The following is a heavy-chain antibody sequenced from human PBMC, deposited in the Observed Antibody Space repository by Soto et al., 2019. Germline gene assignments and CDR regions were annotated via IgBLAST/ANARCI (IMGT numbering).Heavy chain of an antibody. D-gene: IGHD6-13*01. CDR3: ARGSNVRGMNV. Sequence: GGSLRLSCAASGFTFRDFYMSWVRQAPGKGLEWVAYISGTDPYMKYADAVRGRFTISRDNAKNSLFLQMNSLTDDDTAVYYWARGSNVRGMNVWGQGTTVTVSS. CDR1: GFTFRDFY. J-gene: IGHJ6*02. CDR2: ISGTDPYM. V-gene: IGHV3-11*06.